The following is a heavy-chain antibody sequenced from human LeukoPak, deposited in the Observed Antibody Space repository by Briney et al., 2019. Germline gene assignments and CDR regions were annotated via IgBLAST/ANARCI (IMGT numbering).Heavy chain of an antibody. Sequence: SETLSLICSVSRGSISSPNYYWGWIRQSPGKGLEWIGNIYYSGTTYYNPSLPSLKSRVTILIDTSKNQFSLRLRSVTAADTAVYYCASLRKRGGAFDLWGQGKVVTVSS. V-gene: IGHV4-39*07. D-gene: IGHD2-15*01. CDR3: ASLRKRGGAFDL. CDR2: IYYSGTT. J-gene: IGHJ3*01. CDR1: RGSISSPNYY.